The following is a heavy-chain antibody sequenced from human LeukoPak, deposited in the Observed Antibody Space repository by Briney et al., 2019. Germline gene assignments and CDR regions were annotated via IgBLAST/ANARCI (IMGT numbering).Heavy chain of an antibody. D-gene: IGHD6-19*01. CDR1: GVTSDDDA. Sequence: PGGSLRLSCAASGVTSDDDAMRWGRAAPEEGLGWVSGISWNSGSIGYEESLKGRFTISRDNAKNPLYLQINSLRAEDTALYYCGKDVALAVAGTLAYWGQGTRVTVSS. J-gene: IGHJ4*02. V-gene: IGHV3-9*02. CDR2: ISWNSGSI. CDR3: GKDVALAVAGTLAY.